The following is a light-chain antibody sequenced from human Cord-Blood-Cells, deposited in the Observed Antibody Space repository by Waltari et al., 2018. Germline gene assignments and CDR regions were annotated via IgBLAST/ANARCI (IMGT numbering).Light chain of an antibody. CDR1: SSDVGGYNY. CDR2: DGS. CDR3: CAYAGSDTGV. V-gene: IGLV2-11*01. Sequence: QSALTHPRPVSGSPGQSVPISCTGTSSDVGGYNYVSWYQQHPGKAPKLMIYDGSKRRAGVPDRVAGSKAGTTASLTICGRQAGDEANYYCCAYAGSDTGVFGGGTKLTVL. J-gene: IGLJ3*02.